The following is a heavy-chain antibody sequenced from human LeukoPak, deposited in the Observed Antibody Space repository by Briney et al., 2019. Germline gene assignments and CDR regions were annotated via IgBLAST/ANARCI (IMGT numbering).Heavy chain of an antibody. CDR3: ARGQSSLGSPYYFDY. CDR1: GYTFTSYY. J-gene: IGHJ4*02. D-gene: IGHD3-16*01. Sequence: ASVKVSSKASGYTFTSYYMHWVRQAPGQGLEWMGIINPSGGSTSYAQKFQGRVTMTRDTSTSTVYMELSSLRSEDTAVYYCARGQSSLGSPYYFDYWGQGTLVTVSS. CDR2: INPSGGST. V-gene: IGHV1-46*01.